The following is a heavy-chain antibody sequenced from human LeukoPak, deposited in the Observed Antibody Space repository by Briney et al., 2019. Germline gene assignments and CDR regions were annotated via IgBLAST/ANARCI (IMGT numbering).Heavy chain of an antibody. D-gene: IGHD6-19*01. V-gene: IGHV3-15*01. J-gene: IGHJ5*02. CDR3: TTTGYSSGWYPT. CDR1: GFTFSNAW. Sequence: PGGTLRLSCAASGFTFSNAWMSWGRQAPGQGLELVGRIKSKTDGGTTDYAAPVKGRFTISRDDSKNTLYLQMNSLKTEDTAVYYCTTTGYSSGWYPTWGQGTLVTVSS. CDR2: IKSKTDGGTT.